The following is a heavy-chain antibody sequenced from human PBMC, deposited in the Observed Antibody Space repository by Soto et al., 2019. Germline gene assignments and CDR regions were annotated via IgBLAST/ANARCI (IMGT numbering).Heavy chain of an antibody. CDR3: AKDRALENQTPYGMDV. Sequence: EVLLLESGGGLVQPGGSLRLSCAASGFTFSFYPMSWVRQAPGKGLEWVSGISSSAGTTYYADPVKGRFTISRDNSKNRLYLQMDGLRVEDTAVYYCAKDRALENQTPYGMDVWGQGTTVTV. J-gene: IGHJ6*02. CDR1: GFTFSFYP. D-gene: IGHD2-2*01. V-gene: IGHV3-23*01. CDR2: ISSSAGTT.